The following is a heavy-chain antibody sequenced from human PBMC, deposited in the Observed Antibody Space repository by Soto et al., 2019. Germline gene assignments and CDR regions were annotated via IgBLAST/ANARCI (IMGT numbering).Heavy chain of an antibody. CDR3: ARGRGDGYNQDWYFDL. CDR1: GGTFSGYY. J-gene: IGHJ2*01. Sequence: SETLSLTCAVYGGTFSGYYWSWIRQPPGKGLEWIGEINNGGSSNSNPSLKSRVSMSVGTSNNQFSLKLTSVTAADTAVYYCARGRGDGYNQDWYFDLWGRGTLVTVSS. CDR2: INNGGSS. V-gene: IGHV4-34*01. D-gene: IGHD3-10*01.